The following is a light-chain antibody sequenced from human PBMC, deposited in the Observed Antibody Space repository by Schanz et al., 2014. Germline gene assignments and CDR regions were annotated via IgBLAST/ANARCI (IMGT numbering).Light chain of an antibody. V-gene: IGLV1-47*01. CDR2: TNN. CDR1: SSNIGSNY. J-gene: IGLJ2*01. CDR3: CSYAGSSTLV. Sequence: QSVLTQPPSASGTPGQRVTISCSGSSSNIGSNYVYWYQQLPGTAPKLLMYTNNQRPSGVPDRFSGSKSGTSASLAISGLQAEDEADYYCCSYAGSSTLVFGGGTKLTVL.